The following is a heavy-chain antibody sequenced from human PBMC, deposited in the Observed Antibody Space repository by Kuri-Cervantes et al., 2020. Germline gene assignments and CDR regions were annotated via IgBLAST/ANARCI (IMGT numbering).Heavy chain of an antibody. V-gene: IGHV4-34*01. D-gene: IGHD3-9*01. CDR2: INHSGST. CDR1: GGSFRGYY. Sequence: SQTLSLTCAVYGGSFRGYYWSWIRQPPGKGLEWIGEINHSGSTNYNPSLKSRVTISVDTSKNRFSLKLSSVTAADTAVYYCARPYELRYFDWPPMDVWGQGTTVTVSS. J-gene: IGHJ6*02. CDR3: ARPYELRYFDWPPMDV.